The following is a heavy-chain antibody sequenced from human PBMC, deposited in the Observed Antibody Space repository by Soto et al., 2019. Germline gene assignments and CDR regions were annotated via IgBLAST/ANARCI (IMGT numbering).Heavy chain of an antibody. CDR3: AKDPYDDAFDI. CDR1: GLTVNSDY. V-gene: IGHV3-53*01. CDR2: IFSGGNT. J-gene: IGHJ3*02. D-gene: IGHD5-12*01. Sequence: GGSLRLSCAASGLTVNSDYMSWVRQAPGKGLEWVSVIFSGGNTYYADSVKGRFAISRDHSTNTLYLQMNSLRAEDTAVYYCAKDPYDDAFDIWGQGTMVTVSS.